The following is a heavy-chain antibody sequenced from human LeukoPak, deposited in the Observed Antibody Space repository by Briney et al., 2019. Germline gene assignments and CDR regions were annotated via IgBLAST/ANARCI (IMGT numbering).Heavy chain of an antibody. D-gene: IGHD2-21*02. CDR2: INPDGSWN. V-gene: IGHV3-74*01. CDR3: ARYEQRPGVTASDP. CDR1: GFTFNSCW. J-gene: IGHJ5*02. Sequence: GGSLRLSCAASGFTFNSCWMVWFRQAPGKGLVWVSCINPDGSWNLQPDSVKGRFAISRDYARNTLYLQMNSLGVEDTAMYYCARYEQRPGVTASDPWSQGTLVTVSS.